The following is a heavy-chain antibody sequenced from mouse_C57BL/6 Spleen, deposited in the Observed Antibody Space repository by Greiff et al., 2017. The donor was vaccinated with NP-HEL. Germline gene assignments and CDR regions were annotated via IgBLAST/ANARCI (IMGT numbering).Heavy chain of an antibody. CDR1: GYSITSGYD. CDR2: ISYSGST. V-gene: IGHV3-1*01. CDR3: ARARYGSLDY. Sequence: EVKLMESGPGMVKPSQSLSLTCTVTGYSITSGYDWHWIRHFPGNKLEWMGYISYSGSTNYNPSLKSRISITNDTSKNHFFLKLNSVTTEDTATYYCARARYGSLDYWGQGTTLTVSS. J-gene: IGHJ2*01. D-gene: IGHD2-14*01.